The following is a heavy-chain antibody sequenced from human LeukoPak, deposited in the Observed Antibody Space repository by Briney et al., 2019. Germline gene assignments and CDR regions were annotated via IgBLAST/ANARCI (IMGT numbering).Heavy chain of an antibody. CDR1: GYTFSSYA. CDR2: ISTYSGDT. D-gene: IGHD4-23*01. CDR3: ARVGDYGGSVADH. Sequence: ASVKVPCKSSGYTFSSYAISWVRQAPGQGLERMGWISTYSGDTNYAQNLQGRVAMTTDTSTSTAYMELRSLRSDDTAVYYCARVGDYGGSVADHWGQGTLVTVSS. V-gene: IGHV1-18*01. J-gene: IGHJ4*02.